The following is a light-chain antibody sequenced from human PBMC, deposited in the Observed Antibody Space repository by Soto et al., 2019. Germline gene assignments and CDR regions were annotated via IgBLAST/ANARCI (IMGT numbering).Light chain of an antibody. Sequence: QSVLTQPPSVSGAPGQRVPLSCTGSSSNIGAGYDVHWYQQLPGTAPKLLSYGNSNRPSGVPDRFSGSKSGTSASLAITGLQAEDEADYYCQSYDSSLSGYVVFGGGTKLTVL. CDR3: QSYDSSLSGYVV. CDR1: SSNIGAGYD. V-gene: IGLV1-40*01. J-gene: IGLJ2*01. CDR2: GNS.